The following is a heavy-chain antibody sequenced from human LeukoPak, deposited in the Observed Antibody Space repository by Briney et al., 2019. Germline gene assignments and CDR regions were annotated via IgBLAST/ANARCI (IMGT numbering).Heavy chain of an antibody. Sequence: GGSLRLTCAASGFTFSSYAMSWVRQAPGKGLEWVSAISGSGGSTYYADSVKGRFTISRDNSKNTLYLQMNSLRAEDTAVYYCAKDPSNFHTSWFDPWGQGTLVTVSS. CDR2: ISGSGGST. CDR1: GFTFSSYA. J-gene: IGHJ5*02. CDR3: AKDPSNFHTSWFDP. V-gene: IGHV3-23*01. D-gene: IGHD2-8*01.